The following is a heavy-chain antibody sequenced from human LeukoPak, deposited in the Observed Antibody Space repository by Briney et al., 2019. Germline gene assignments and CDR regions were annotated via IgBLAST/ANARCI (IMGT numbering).Heavy chain of an antibody. CDR2: IGTAGDT. Sequence: PGGSLRLSCAASGFTFSSYDMHWVRQATGKGLEWVSAIGTAGDTYYPGSVKGRFTISRENAKNSLYLQMNSLRAGDTAVYYCARGSGYMAFDIWGQGTMATVSS. CDR3: ARGSGYMAFDI. CDR1: GFTFSSYD. V-gene: IGHV3-13*01. J-gene: IGHJ3*02. D-gene: IGHD3-3*01.